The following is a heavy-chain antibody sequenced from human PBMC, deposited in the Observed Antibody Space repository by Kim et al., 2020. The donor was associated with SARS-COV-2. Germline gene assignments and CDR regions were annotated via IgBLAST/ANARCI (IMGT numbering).Heavy chain of an antibody. Sequence: VGSLRLSCAASGFTFGSYPMNWVRQAPGKGLEWVSSITYSGSHTYYAGSVKGRFTISRDNAKNSLYLQMNSLRAEDTAVYYCTRETDLVYFDYWGQGALVTVSS. V-gene: IGHV3-21*01. CDR2: ITYSGSHT. D-gene: IGHD2-8*01. CDR1: GFTFGSYP. CDR3: TRETDLVYFDY. J-gene: IGHJ4*02.